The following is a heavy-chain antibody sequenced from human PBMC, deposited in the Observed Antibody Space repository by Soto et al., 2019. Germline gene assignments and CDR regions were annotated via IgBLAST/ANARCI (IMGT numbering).Heavy chain of an antibody. CDR2: ISWNSGSI. Sequence: GGSLRLSCAASGFTFDDYAMHWVRQAPGKGLEWVSGISWNSGSIGYADSVKGRFTISRDNAKNSLYLQMNSLRAEDTALYYCAKDIWNYGSGSYPFDYWGQGTLVTVSS. J-gene: IGHJ4*02. D-gene: IGHD3-10*01. V-gene: IGHV3-9*01. CDR1: GFTFDDYA. CDR3: AKDIWNYGSGSYPFDY.